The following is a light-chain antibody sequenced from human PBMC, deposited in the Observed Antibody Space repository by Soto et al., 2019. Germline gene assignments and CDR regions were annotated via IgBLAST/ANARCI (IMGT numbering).Light chain of an antibody. CDR3: QQSFVSPWT. Sequence: DIQMTQSPSSLSASVGDRVTISCRSSQDIHKYLNWYQQRPGKAPKLLVYEATSLETGVSLKFSGSGSETEFTLTINSLQPEDFAYYYCQQSFVSPWTFCQGTNIEI. J-gene: IGKJ1*01. V-gene: IGKV1-39*01. CDR1: QDIHKY. CDR2: EAT.